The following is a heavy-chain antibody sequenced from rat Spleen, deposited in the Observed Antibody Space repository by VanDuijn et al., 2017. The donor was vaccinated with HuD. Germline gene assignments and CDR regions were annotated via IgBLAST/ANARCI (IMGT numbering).Heavy chain of an antibody. CDR3: ARLRSYYYVMDA. Sequence: EVQLVESGGGLVQPGRSMRLSCTASGVTFSNYDMAWVRQAPTKGLAWVASISTSGGSTYYRDSVKGRFTVSRDNAKSTLYLQMDSLRSEDTATYYCARLRSYYYVMDAWGQGASVTVSS. V-gene: IGHV5-25*01. J-gene: IGHJ4*01. CDR2: ISTSGGST. CDR1: GVTFSNYD.